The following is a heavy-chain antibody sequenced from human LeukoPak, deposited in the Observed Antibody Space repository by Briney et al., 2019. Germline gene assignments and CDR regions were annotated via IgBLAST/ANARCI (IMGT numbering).Heavy chain of an antibody. CDR3: AIMYYYDSSGYSY. V-gene: IGHV4-59*12. CDR1: GGSISSYY. CDR2: IYYSGST. J-gene: IGHJ4*02. D-gene: IGHD3-22*01. Sequence: KPSETLSLTCTVSGGSISSYYWSWIRQPPGKGLEWIGYIYYSGSTNYNPSLKSRVTISVDTSKNQFSLKLSSVTAADTAVYYCAIMYYYDSSGYSYWGQGTLVTVSS.